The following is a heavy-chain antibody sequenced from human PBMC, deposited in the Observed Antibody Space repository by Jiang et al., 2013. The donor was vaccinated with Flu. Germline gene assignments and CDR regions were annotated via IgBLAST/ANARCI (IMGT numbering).Heavy chain of an antibody. V-gene: IGHV3-33*08. Sequence: VQLVESGGGVVQPGRSLRLSCVVTGFTFRSCGMHWVRQAPGKGLEWVAVLWYDGNTKYYAEAVEGRFTISRDDSKSTVFLQMNSLRVDDTGVYYCARDIGDTGSSRNDAFTVWGQGTVVTVSS. D-gene: IGHD6-6*01. CDR2: LWYDGNTK. CDR1: GFTFRSCG. CDR3: ARDIGDTGSSRNDAFTV. J-gene: IGHJ3*01.